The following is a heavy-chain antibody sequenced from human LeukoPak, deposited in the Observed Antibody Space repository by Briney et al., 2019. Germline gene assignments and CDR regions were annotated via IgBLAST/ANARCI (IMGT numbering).Heavy chain of an antibody. CDR3: ARVGKVATFDY. Sequence: SETLSLTCAVSGGSISSGGYPWSWIRQPPGKGLEWIGYIYHSGSTYYNPSLKSRVTISVDRSKNQFSLKLSSVTAADTAVYYCARVGKVATFDYWGQGTLVTVSS. CDR2: IYHSGST. V-gene: IGHV4-30-2*01. D-gene: IGHD5-12*01. J-gene: IGHJ4*02. CDR1: GGSISSGGYP.